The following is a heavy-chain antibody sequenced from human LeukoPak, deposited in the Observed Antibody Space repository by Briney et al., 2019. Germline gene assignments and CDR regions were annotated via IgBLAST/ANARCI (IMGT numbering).Heavy chain of an antibody. CDR1: GFAFSSYA. Sequence: GGSLRLSCAASGFAFSSYAMNWVRQAPGKGLQWVSAISGSGSTIYYADSVKGRFTISRDNAKNSLYLQMNSLRAEDTAVYYCARGLQRYCSSTSCLGNWFDPWGQGTLVTVSS. CDR3: ARGLQRYCSSTSCLGNWFDP. D-gene: IGHD2-2*01. V-gene: IGHV3-21*04. J-gene: IGHJ5*02. CDR2: ISGSGSTI.